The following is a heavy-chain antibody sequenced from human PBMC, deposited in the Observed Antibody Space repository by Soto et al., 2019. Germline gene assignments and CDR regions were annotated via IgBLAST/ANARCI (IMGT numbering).Heavy chain of an antibody. CDR2: TYYRSKWYN. D-gene: IGHD1-7*01. Sequence: SQTLSLTCVISGDSVSSNSAAWNWIRQSPSRGLEWLGRTYYRSKWYNDYAVSVKSRITINPDTSKNQFSLPLNSVTPEDTAASYRARESPGDYHWHYRAQFDPVAQGTLVTVSS. J-gene: IGHJ5*02. CDR3: ARESPGDYHWHYRAQFDP. V-gene: IGHV6-1*01. CDR1: GDSVSSNSAA.